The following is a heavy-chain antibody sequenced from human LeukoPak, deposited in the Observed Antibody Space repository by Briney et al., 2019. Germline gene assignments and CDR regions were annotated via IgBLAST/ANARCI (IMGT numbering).Heavy chain of an antibody. D-gene: IGHD6-13*01. CDR3: ARDGRYSSSWPDAFDI. Sequence: PGGSLRLSCAASGFTFSSYWMSWVRQAPGKGLEWVANIKQDGSEKYYVDSVKGRFTISRDNAKNSLYLQMNSLRAEDTAVYYCARDGRYSSSWPDAFDIWGQGTMVTVSS. CDR2: IKQDGSEK. V-gene: IGHV3-7*01. CDR1: GFTFSSYW. J-gene: IGHJ3*02.